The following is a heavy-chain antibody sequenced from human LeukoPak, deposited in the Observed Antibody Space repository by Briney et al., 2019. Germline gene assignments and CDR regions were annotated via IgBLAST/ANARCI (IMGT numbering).Heavy chain of an antibody. D-gene: IGHD3-22*01. CDR2: ISYDGSNK. V-gene: IGHV3-30-3*01. J-gene: IGHJ4*02. Sequence: PGRSLRLSCAASGFTFSSYAMHWVRQAPGKGLEWVAVISYDGSNKYYADSVKGRFTISRDNAKNSLYLQMNSLRAEDTAVYYCARVSWHYYDSSGYLVYWGQGTLVTVSS. CDR1: GFTFSSYA. CDR3: ARVSWHYYDSSGYLVY.